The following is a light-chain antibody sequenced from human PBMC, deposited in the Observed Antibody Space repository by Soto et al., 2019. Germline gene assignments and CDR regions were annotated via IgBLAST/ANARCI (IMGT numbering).Light chain of an antibody. Sequence: ENVLTQSPGTLSLSPGEGATLSCRASQSVTKNFLAWYQQKPGQAPRHLIYGASSRPGGIPDRFSGSGSGTDFTLTIPRLEPEDFAVYYCQQYGSSPYTFGQGTKVDIK. CDR2: GAS. CDR3: QQYGSSPYT. CDR1: QSVTKNF. V-gene: IGKV3-20*01. J-gene: IGKJ2*01.